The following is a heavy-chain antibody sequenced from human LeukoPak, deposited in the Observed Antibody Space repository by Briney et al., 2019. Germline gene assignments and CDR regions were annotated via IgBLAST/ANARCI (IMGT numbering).Heavy chain of an antibody. CDR1: GGTFSSYA. D-gene: IGHD5-18*01. Sequence: ASVKVSCKASGGTFSSYAISWVRQAPGQGLEWMGGNIPIFGTANYAQKFQGRVTITTDESTSTAYMELSSLRSEDTAVYYCARDLVLRGYSYGGLDYWGQGTLVTVSS. V-gene: IGHV1-69*05. J-gene: IGHJ4*02. CDR3: ARDLVLRGYSYGGLDY. CDR2: NIPIFGTA.